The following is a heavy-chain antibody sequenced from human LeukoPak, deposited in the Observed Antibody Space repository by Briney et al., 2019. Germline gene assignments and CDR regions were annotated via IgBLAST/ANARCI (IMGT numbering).Heavy chain of an antibody. CDR2: INPNSGGT. Sequence: ASVKVSCKASGGTFSSYAISWMRQAPGQGLEWMGWINPNSGGTNYAQKFQGRVTMTRDTSISTAYMELSRLRSDDTAVYYCARDRYYYDGIDYPYSDAFDIWGQGTMVTVSS. D-gene: IGHD3-22*01. CDR1: GGTFSSYA. J-gene: IGHJ3*02. V-gene: IGHV1-2*02. CDR3: ARDRYYYDGIDYPYSDAFDI.